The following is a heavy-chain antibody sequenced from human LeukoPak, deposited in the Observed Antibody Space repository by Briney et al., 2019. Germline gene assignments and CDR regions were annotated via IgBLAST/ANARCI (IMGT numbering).Heavy chain of an antibody. CDR2: ISNDGNNK. J-gene: IGHJ4*02. CDR3: ANAVHPSSWYGDY. CDR1: GITFTNYA. D-gene: IGHD6-13*01. V-gene: IGHV3-30*18. Sequence: PGGSLRLSCAVSGITFTNYAMHWVRQAPGKGLEWVAIISNDGNNKYYADSVKGRFTISRDTSKNTLYLQMDSLRAEDTTVYYCANAVHPSSWYGDYWGQGTLVTVSS.